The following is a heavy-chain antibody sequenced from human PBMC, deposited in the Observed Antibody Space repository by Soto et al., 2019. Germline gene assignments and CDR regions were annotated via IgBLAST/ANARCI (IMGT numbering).Heavy chain of an antibody. Sequence: PGGSLRLSCAASGFTVSSNYMSWVRQAPGKGLEWVSVIYSGGSTYYADSMKGRFTISRDNSKDTVFLEMNSLRAEDTAVYYCARAPGSGRYGALVYWGQGTLVTVSS. CDR1: GFTVSSNY. D-gene: IGHD6-19*01. J-gene: IGHJ4*02. CDR2: IYSGGST. V-gene: IGHV3-53*01. CDR3: ARAPGSGRYGALVY.